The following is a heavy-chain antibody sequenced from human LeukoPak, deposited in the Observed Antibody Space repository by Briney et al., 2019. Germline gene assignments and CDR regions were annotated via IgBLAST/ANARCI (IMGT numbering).Heavy chain of an antibody. V-gene: IGHV1-46*01. CDR1: GYTFTSYY. Sequence: ASVKVSCKASGYTFTSYYMHWVRQAPGQRLEWMGIINPSGGSTSYAQKFQGRVTMPRDTSTSTVYMELSSLRSEDTAVYYCARDTAAYGYEQYIDYWGQGTLVTVSS. D-gene: IGHD5-18*01. CDR2: INPSGGST. J-gene: IGHJ4*02. CDR3: ARDTAAYGYEQYIDY.